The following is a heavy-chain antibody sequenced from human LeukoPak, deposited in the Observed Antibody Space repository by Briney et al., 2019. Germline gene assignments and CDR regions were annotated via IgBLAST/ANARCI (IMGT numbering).Heavy chain of an antibody. CDR3: ARMEMATAIFDY. J-gene: IGHJ4*02. CDR1: GYTFTSHA. Sequence: ASVKVSCKASGYTFTSHAITWVRQAPGQGLEWMGWISAYNGNTNYAQNLQGRVTMTTDTSTSTAYMELGSLRSDDTAMYYCARMEMATAIFDYWGQGTLVTVSS. V-gene: IGHV1-18*01. CDR2: ISAYNGNT. D-gene: IGHD5-24*01.